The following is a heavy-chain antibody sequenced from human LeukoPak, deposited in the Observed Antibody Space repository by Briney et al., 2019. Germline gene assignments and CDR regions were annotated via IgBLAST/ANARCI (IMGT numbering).Heavy chain of an antibody. Sequence: GGPLRFSFAPLDFPLGTTTILGFARAQGKGLEGVAVISDGGSNKFYPACVKGRFTISRDNSKNTLSLQMNSLRAEDTAVYYCAREGARAFDYWGQGTLVTVSS. CDR1: DFPLGTTT. J-gene: IGHJ4*02. V-gene: IGHV3-30-3*01. CDR3: AREGARAFDY. CDR2: ISDGGSNK.